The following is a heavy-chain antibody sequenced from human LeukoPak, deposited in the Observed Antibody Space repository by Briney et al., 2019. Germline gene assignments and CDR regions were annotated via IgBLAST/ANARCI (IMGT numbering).Heavy chain of an antibody. J-gene: IGHJ4*02. D-gene: IGHD6-6*01. CDR1: GFTFSSYG. Sequence: GGSLRLSCAASGFTFSSYGMHWVSQAPGKGLEWVAFIRYDGSNKYYADSVRGRFTISRDNSKNTLYLQMNSQRAEDTAVYYCANLIGTFAGARLNPFDYWGQGTLVTVSS. V-gene: IGHV3-30*02. CDR3: ANLIGTFAGARLNPFDY. CDR2: IRYDGSNK.